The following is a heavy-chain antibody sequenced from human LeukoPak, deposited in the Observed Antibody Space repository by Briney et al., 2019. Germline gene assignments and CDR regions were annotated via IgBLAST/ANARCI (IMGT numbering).Heavy chain of an antibody. CDR2: IYHSGTT. V-gene: IGHV4-31*03. Sequence: SETLSLTCTVSGGSISSGVYYWSWIRQHPGKGLEWIGYIYHSGTTYYNPSLMSRVSISVDTSKNQFSLHLSSVTAADTAVYYCALWGLNAANWFDPWGQGTLVTVSS. J-gene: IGHJ5*02. CDR1: GGSISSGVYY. D-gene: IGHD3-16*01. CDR3: ALWGLNAANWFDP.